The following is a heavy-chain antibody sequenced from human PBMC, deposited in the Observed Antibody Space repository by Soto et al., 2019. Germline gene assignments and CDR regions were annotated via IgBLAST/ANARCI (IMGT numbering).Heavy chain of an antibody. J-gene: IGHJ3*02. CDR1: RGSMSSSDW. CDR3: ATWGSTAFDI. V-gene: IGHV4-4*02. D-gene: IGHD3-16*01. Sequence: QLQESGPGLVEPSGTLSLTCAVSRGSMSSSDWWCWVRQAPGKGLEWIGETYHSGNTNYNPSLKSRVTLSVDNSKNQSSLTRTSGTAADTGVYYCATWGSTAFDIWGQGTTVTVSS. CDR2: TYHSGNT.